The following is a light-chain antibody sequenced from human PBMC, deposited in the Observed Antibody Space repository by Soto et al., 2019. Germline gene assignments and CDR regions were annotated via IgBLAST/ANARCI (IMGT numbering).Light chain of an antibody. CDR1: QSVTGTN. CDR3: HQYGSSLGT. Sequence: DIVLTQSPGTLSLSPGEGATLSCRASQSVTGTNLAWYQQRPGQAPRLLIYDAVRRATGIPDRFSGSGSGTDFTLTISRLEPEDLAVYYCHQYGSSLGTFGQGTKVDI. CDR2: DAV. V-gene: IGKV3-20*01. J-gene: IGKJ2*01.